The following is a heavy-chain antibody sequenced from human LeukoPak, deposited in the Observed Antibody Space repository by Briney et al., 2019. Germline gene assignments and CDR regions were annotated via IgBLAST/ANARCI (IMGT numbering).Heavy chain of an antibody. D-gene: IGHD6-19*01. CDR3: ATIPGEWLVLGDY. J-gene: IGHJ4*02. CDR2: IYYSGST. CDR1: GGSISSSPYY. V-gene: IGHV4-39*07. Sequence: PSETLSLTCTVSGGSISSSPYYWGWIRQPPGKGLEWIGTIYYSGSTYYNPSLKSRVTISVDTSKNQFSLKLSSVTAADTAVYYCATIPGEWLVLGDYWGQGTLVTVSS.